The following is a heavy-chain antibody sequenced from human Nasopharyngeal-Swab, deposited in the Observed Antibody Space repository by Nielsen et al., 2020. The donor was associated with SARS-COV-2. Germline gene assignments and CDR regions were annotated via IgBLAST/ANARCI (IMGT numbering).Heavy chain of an antibody. Sequence: GESLKISCAASGFTFSDYYMSWIRQAPGKGLEWVSYISSSGSTIYYADSVKGRFTISRDNSKNTLYLQMNSLRAEDTAVYYCARSMVRGVKGPFDPWGQGTLVTVSS. CDR3: ARSMVRGVKGPFDP. CDR2: ISSSGSTI. J-gene: IGHJ5*02. V-gene: IGHV3-11*04. D-gene: IGHD3-10*01. CDR1: GFTFSDYY.